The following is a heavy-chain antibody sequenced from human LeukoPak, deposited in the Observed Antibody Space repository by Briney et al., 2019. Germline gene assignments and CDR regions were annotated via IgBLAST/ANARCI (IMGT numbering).Heavy chain of an antibody. Sequence: GGSLRLSCAASGFTFSTYWMSWVRQAPGKGLEWVANIKEDGRQKFYVDSVKGRFTISRDNAKNSLYLQMDSLRAEDTAVYYCARDLDYWGQGTPVIVSS. CDR1: GFTFSTYW. V-gene: IGHV3-7*04. CDR3: ARDLDY. CDR2: IKEDGRQK. J-gene: IGHJ4*02.